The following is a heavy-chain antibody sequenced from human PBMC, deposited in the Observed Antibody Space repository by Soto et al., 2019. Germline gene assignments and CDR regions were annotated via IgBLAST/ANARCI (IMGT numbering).Heavy chain of an antibody. Sequence: QVQLQPWGAGLLKPSSTLSLTCAGYGGSFSGHYWSWIRQPPVKGLSWSGEINHSGMAGYNPALKSRVTISVDTPKNQFSLKLTSVTAADTAVYYCTSGRWEVRFDYSGEGTLVTDTS. J-gene: IGHJ4*02. CDR3: TSGRWEVRFDY. D-gene: IGHD1-26*01. CDR2: INHSGMA. V-gene: IGHV4-34*01. CDR1: GGSFSGHY.